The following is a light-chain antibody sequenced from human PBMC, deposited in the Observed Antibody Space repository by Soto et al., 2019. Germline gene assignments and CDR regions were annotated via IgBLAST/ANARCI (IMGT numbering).Light chain of an antibody. CDR1: QSVSSN. CDR2: DAS. V-gene: IGKV3-15*01. CDR3: QQYNNWPWT. J-gene: IGKJ1*01. Sequence: EIVMTQSPATLSVSPGERATLSCRASQSVSSNLAWYQQKPGQAPRLLIYDASTRATGIPAKFSGSASGTEFTLTISSLQSEDFAVYYCQQYNNWPWTFGQGTKVDIK.